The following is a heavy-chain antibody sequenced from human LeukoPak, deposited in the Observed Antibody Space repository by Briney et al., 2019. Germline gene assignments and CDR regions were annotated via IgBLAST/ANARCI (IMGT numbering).Heavy chain of an antibody. D-gene: IGHD4-11*01. CDR2: IYSGGST. V-gene: IGHV3-66*01. J-gene: IGHJ6*02. CDR1: GFTVSSYY. CDR3: ARSYSNHLFGMDV. Sequence: GGSLRLSCAASGFTVSSYYMTWVRQAPGKGLEWVSVIYSGGSTYYADSVKGRVAISRGNSNNTVFLQMNIVRAEDTAVYYCARSYSNHLFGMDVRGQGTTVTVSS.